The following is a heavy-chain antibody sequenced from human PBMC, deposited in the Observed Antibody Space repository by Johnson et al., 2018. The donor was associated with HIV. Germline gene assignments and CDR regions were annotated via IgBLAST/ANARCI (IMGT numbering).Heavy chain of an antibody. CDR1: GFTFTKYG. CDR3: ARDEPTDDAFDI. V-gene: IGHV3-30*03. J-gene: IGHJ3*02. Sequence: QVQLVESGGGVVQPGKSLRLSCAASGFTFTKYGMHWVRQAPGKGLEWVAVISYDGSYKYSADSLEGRFTISRDNSKNTLYLQMGSLRAEDMAVYYCARDEPTDDAFDIWGQGTMVTVSS. CDR2: ISYDGSYK.